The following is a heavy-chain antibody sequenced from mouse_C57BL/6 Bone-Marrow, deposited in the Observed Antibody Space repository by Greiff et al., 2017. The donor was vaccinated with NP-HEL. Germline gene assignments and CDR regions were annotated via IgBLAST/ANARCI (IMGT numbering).Heavy chain of an antibody. CDR3: TRPTVVPTGGFYWYFDV. D-gene: IGHD1-1*01. Sequence: QVQLKESGAELVRPGASVTLSCKASGYTFTDYEMHWVKQTPVHGLEWIGAIDPETGGTAYNQKFKGKAILTADKSSSTAYMELRSLTSEDSAVYYCTRPTVVPTGGFYWYFDVWGTGTTVTVSS. J-gene: IGHJ1*03. CDR1: GYTFTDYE. CDR2: IDPETGGT. V-gene: IGHV1-15*01.